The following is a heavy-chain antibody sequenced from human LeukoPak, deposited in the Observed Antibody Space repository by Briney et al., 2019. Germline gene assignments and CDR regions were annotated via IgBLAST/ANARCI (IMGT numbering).Heavy chain of an antibody. J-gene: IGHJ4*02. CDR3: ARTAAGTFFDY. CDR1: GFTFRNYA. CDR2: ISGNGANT. Sequence: GGSLRLSCAASGFTFRNYAMHWVRQAPGKGLEYVSAISGNGANTYYANSVKGRFTISRDNSKNTLYLQMNSLRAEDTAVYYCARTAAGTFFDYWGQGTLVTVSS. V-gene: IGHV3-64*01. D-gene: IGHD6-13*01.